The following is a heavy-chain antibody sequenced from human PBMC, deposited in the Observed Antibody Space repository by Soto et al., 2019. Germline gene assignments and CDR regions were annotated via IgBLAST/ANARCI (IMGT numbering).Heavy chain of an antibody. CDR2: MNPNSGNT. Sequence: ASVKVSCKASGYTFTSYDINWVRQATGQGLEWMGWMNPNSGNTGYAQKFQGRVTMTRNTSISTAYMGLSSLRPEDTAVYYCARGLGYYDFWSGYYFPGQPYSYGMDVWGQGTTVTVSS. V-gene: IGHV1-8*01. D-gene: IGHD3-3*01. CDR1: GYTFTSYD. J-gene: IGHJ6*02. CDR3: ARGLGYYDFWSGYYFPGQPYSYGMDV.